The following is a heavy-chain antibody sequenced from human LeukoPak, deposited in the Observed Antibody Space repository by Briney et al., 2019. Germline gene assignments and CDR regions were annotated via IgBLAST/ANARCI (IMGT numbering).Heavy chain of an antibody. CDR1: GYTFTSYG. D-gene: IGHD3-22*01. V-gene: IGHV1-18*01. Sequence: ASVKVSCKASGYTFTSYGISWVRQAPGQGLEWMGWISAYNGNTNYAQKLQGRVTMTTDISTSTAYMELRSLRSDDTAVYYCARDYYDSSGYPTLDYWGQGTLVTVSS. CDR3: ARDYYDSSGYPTLDY. J-gene: IGHJ4*02. CDR2: ISAYNGNT.